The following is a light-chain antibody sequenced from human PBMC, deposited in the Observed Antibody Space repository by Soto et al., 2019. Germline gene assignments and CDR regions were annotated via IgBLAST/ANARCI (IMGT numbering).Light chain of an antibody. J-gene: IGKJ1*01. Sequence: DIQMTQSPSTMSASVGDRVTITCRASQSIDSWLAWYHQKPGKAPKFLMYKASNLESGVPLRFSGSGSETEFTLTISSLQPDDFAIYYCQHYKSYPWTFGQGTKVELK. CDR2: KAS. CDR1: QSIDSW. V-gene: IGKV1-5*03. CDR3: QHYKSYPWT.